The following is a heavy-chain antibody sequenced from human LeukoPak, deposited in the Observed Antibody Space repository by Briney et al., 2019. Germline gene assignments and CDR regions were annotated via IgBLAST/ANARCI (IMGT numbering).Heavy chain of an antibody. D-gene: IGHD3-3*01. CDR2: ISYDGSNK. Sequence: GGSLRLSCAASGFTFSSYAMHWVRQAPGKGLEWVALISYDGSNKYYADSVKGRFTVSRDNSKNTLYLQMNSLRAEDTAVYYCAKDYRPHDFWSGLVDYWGQGTLVTVSS. V-gene: IGHV3-30*04. CDR1: GFTFSSYA. CDR3: AKDYRPHDFWSGLVDY. J-gene: IGHJ4*02.